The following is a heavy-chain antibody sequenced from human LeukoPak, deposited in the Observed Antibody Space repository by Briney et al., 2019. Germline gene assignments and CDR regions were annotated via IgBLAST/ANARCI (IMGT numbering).Heavy chain of an antibody. CDR2: IYYSGST. CDR1: GGSISSYY. Sequence: SETLSLTCTVSGGSISSYYWSWIRQPPGKGLEWIGYIYYSGSTNYNPSLKSRVTISVDTSKNQFSLKLSSVTAADTAVYYCARSRGYYDILTPGYWGQGTLVTVSS. D-gene: IGHD3-9*01. V-gene: IGHV4-59*01. CDR3: ARSRGYYDILTPGY. J-gene: IGHJ4*02.